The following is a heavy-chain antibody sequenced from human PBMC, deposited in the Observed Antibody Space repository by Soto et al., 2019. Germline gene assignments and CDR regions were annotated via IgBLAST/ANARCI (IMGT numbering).Heavy chain of an antibody. D-gene: IGHD1-26*01. CDR2: ISGSGGST. CDR3: AKPRIVGATSDFDY. V-gene: IGHV3-23*01. CDR1: VFTFSSYA. Sequence: GWSLRLSCASSVFTFSSYAMSWVRQAPGKGLEWVSTISGSGGSTYYADSVKGRFTISRDNSENTLYLQMNSLRAEDTAVYYCAKPRIVGATSDFDYWGQGTLVTVSS. J-gene: IGHJ4*02.